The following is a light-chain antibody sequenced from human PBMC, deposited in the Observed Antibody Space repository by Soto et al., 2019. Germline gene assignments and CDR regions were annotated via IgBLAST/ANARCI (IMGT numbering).Light chain of an antibody. CDR1: RTLSINS. V-gene: IGKV3-20*01. CDR3: QQYDASPLT. CDR2: AAS. J-gene: IGKJ3*01. Sequence: EIVLTQSPGTLSLSQGERATLSCRASRTLSINSLAWYQQKPGQAPRLLIYAASTRATDIPERFSGSGSVTDFTLSISSLEPDDFALYYCQQYDASPLTFGPGTTVEIK.